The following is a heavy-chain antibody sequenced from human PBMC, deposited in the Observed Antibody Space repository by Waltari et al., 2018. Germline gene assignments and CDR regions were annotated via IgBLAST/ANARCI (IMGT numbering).Heavy chain of an antibody. J-gene: IGHJ4*02. CDR1: GFTFSSYA. CDR2: IYSGGRT. CDR3: AKDRVDSNYPSPFDY. D-gene: IGHD4-4*01. Sequence: EVQLLESGGGLVQPGGSLRLSCAASGFTFSSYAMSWVRQAPGKGLEWVSVIYSGGRTYYADSGKGRFTISRDNSKNTLYLQMNSLRAEDTAVYYCAKDRVDSNYPSPFDYWGQGTLVTVSS. V-gene: IGHV3-23*03.